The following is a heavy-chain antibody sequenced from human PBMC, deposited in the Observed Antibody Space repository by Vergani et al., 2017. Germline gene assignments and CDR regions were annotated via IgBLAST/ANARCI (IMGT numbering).Heavy chain of an antibody. D-gene: IGHD2-21*01. CDR3: TRHVPCGDGACLHFDH. J-gene: IGHJ4*02. CDR2: INPIDSKI. Sequence: VQLVQSGAEVKKPGSSVKVSCKASGYTFTGYYMHWVRQMSGKGLQWMGNINPIDSKIAYSPSFQGQAIMSLDKSITTAYLQWRSLKASDTAIYYCTRHVPCGDGACLHFDHWGQGTQVTVSS. V-gene: IGHV5-51*01. CDR1: GYTFTGYY.